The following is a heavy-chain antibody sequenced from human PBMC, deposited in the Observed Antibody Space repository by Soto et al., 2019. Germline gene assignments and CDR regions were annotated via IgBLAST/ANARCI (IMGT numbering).Heavy chain of an antibody. J-gene: IGHJ4*02. CDR1: GGSIRTGGYS. CDR2: TYLSGNP. V-gene: IGHV4-30-2*01. Sequence: QLQLQESGSGLVKPSQTLSLTCTVSGGSIRTGGYSWSWIRQPPGKGLEWIGNTYLSGNPYYNPSLKRRVAXSVDGSKNQFSLKVSSVTAADTAVYYCAREDYGDYGGYFDYWGQGSLVTVSS. D-gene: IGHD4-17*01. CDR3: AREDYGDYGGYFDY.